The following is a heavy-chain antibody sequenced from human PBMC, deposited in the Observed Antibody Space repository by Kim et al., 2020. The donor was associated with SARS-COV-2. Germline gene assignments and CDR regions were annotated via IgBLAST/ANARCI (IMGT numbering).Heavy chain of an antibody. V-gene: IGHV4-39*07. Sequence: SETLSLTCTVSGGSISSSSYYWGWIRQPPGKGLEWIGSIYYSGSTYYNPSLKSRVTISVDTSKNQFSLKLSSVTAADTAVYYCASDSGDYDILTGYHYPFGALDYWGQGTLVTVSS. CDR1: GGSISSSSYY. CDR3: ASDSGDYDILTGYHYPFGALDY. CDR2: IYYSGST. D-gene: IGHD3-9*01. J-gene: IGHJ4*02.